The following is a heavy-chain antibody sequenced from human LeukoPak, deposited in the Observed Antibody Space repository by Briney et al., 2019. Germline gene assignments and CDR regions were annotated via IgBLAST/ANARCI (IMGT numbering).Heavy chain of an antibody. CDR3: ARVNRDTAMVNYYYYGMDA. D-gene: IGHD5-18*01. CDR1: GGTFSSYA. Sequence: GSSVEVSCKASGGTFSSYAISWVRQAPGQGLEWMGGIIPIFGTANYAQKFQGRVTITADESTSTAYMELSSLRSEDTAVYYCARVNRDTAMVNYYYYGMDAWGQGTTVTVSS. CDR2: IIPIFGTA. V-gene: IGHV1-69*01. J-gene: IGHJ6*02.